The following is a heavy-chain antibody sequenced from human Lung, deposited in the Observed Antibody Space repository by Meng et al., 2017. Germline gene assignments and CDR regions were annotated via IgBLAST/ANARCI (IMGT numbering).Heavy chain of an antibody. V-gene: IGHV1-8*01. CDR3: ATRNDGYDFDY. J-gene: IGHJ4*02. CDR2: MNPNSGNT. D-gene: IGHD1-1*01. CDR1: GYTFTNYD. Sequence: QVQLVQSGAEVKKPGASVRCSCKASGYTFTNYDINGVRQATGQGLQWMGWMNPNSGNTGYAQKFQGRVTMTRNTSISTAYMELSSLRSEDTAVYYCATRNDGYDFDYWGQGTLVTVSS.